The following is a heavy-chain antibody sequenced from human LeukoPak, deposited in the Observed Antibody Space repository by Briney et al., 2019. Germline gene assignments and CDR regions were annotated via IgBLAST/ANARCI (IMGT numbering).Heavy chain of an antibody. J-gene: IGHJ4*02. CDR2: SNPNSGGT. CDR3: ARASRGQGWVKYDSSGYPFFY. Sequence: ASVKVSCKASGYTFTGYYMHWVRQAPGQGLEWMGWSNPNSGGTNYAQKFQGRVTMTRDTSISTAYMELSRLRSDDTAVYYCARASRGQGWVKYDSSGYPFFYRGQGTLVTVSS. V-gene: IGHV1-2*02. CDR1: GYTFTGYY. D-gene: IGHD3-22*01.